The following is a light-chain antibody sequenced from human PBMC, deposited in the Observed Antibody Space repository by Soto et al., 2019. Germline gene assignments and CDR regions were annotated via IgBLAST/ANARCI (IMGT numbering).Light chain of an antibody. CDR3: QQYNSYWT. J-gene: IGKJ1*01. V-gene: IGKV1-17*02. CDR2: DAS. Sequence: DIHMTQPPSSLSAPVGDRLPITCRASQAIRNDLAWYQQKPGKAPKLLSYDASSIEGGVPSRFSGSGSGTEFTLTISHLQPDDFATYYCQQYNSYWTFGQGTKVDI. CDR1: QAIRND.